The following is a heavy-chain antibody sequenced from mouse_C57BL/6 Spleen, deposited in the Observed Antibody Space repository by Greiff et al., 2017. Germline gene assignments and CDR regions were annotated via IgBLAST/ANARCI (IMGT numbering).Heavy chain of an antibody. J-gene: IGHJ3*01. CDR1: GYTFTSYW. V-gene: IGHV1-74*01. Sequence: QVQLQQPGAELVKPGASVKVSCKASGYTFTSYWMHWVKQRPGQGLEWIGRIHPSDSDTNYNQKFKGKATLTVDKSSSTAYMQLSSLTSADSAVYYCAVYGSSSPWFAYWGQGTLVTVSA. CDR3: AVYGSSSPWFAY. CDR2: IHPSDSDT. D-gene: IGHD1-1*01.